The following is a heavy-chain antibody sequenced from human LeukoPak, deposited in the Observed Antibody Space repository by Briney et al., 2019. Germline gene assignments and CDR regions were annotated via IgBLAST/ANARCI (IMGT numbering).Heavy chain of an antibody. J-gene: IGHJ4*02. CDR2: IIPIFGTA. D-gene: IGHD1-7*01. V-gene: IGHV1-69*05. CDR3: ARSSIAGTTLGDY. CDR1: GGTFSSYA. Sequence: PVKVSCKASGGTFSSYAISWVRQAPGQGLEWMGGIIPIFGTANYAQKFQGRVTITTDESTSTAYMELSSLRSEDTAVYYCARSSIAGTTLGDYWGQGTLVTVSS.